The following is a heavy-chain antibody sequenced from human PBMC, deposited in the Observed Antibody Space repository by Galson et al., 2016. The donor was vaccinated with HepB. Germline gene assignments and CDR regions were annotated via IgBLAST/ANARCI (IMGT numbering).Heavy chain of an antibody. CDR1: GFTVSDNY. CDR2: IYASGRT. Sequence: SLRLSCAASGFTVSDNYVSWVRQPPGKGLKWVSGIYASGRTFYADSVKGRFTIDNSKNTLFLQMNSLRVEDTAVYYCVGSHYRSSSDYWGQGTLVTVSS. V-gene: IGHV3-53*01. D-gene: IGHD1-26*01. CDR3: VGSHYRSSSDY. J-gene: IGHJ4*02.